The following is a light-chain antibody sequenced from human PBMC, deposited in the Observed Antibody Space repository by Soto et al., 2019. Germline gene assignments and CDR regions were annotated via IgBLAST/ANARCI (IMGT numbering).Light chain of an antibody. CDR3: QQSYSTPRT. CDR2: AAS. J-gene: IGKJ1*01. CDR1: QSISNY. V-gene: IGKV1-39*01. Sequence: DLQMTQSPSSLSASVGDRVTITCRASQSISNYLNWYQQKPGKAPKLLMFAASSLQSGVPSRFSGGGSGTDFTRTISSLQPEDFATYYCQQSYSTPRTFGQGTKVEIK.